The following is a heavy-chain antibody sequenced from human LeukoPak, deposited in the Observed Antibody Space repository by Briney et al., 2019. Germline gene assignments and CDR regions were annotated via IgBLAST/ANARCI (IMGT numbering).Heavy chain of an antibody. CDR2: IYYSGST. D-gene: IGHD3-22*01. Sequence: SETLSLTCTVSGGSISSYYWSWIRQPPGKGLEWIGYIYYSGSTNYNPSLKSRVTISVDTSKNQFSLKLSSVTAADTAVYYCARAPPFYYYDSSGYTQPSNFDYWGQGTLVTVSS. CDR1: GGSISSYY. V-gene: IGHV4-59*08. J-gene: IGHJ4*02. CDR3: ARAPPFYYYDSSGYTQPSNFDY.